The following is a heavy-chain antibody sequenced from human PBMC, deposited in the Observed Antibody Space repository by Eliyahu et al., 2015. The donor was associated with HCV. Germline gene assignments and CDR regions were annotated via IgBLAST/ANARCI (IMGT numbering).Heavy chain of an antibody. CDR2: ISGSGGST. D-gene: IGHD3-10*01. CDR3: AKAVWFGELLGNFDY. CDR1: GFTFSSYA. J-gene: IGHJ4*02. V-gene: IGHV3-23*01. Sequence: EVQLLESGGGLVQPGGSLRLSCAASGFTFSSYAMSWVRQAPGKGLEWVSAISGSGGSTYYADSVKGRFTISRDNSKNTLHLQMNSLRAEDTAVYYCAKAVWFGELLGNFDYWGQGTLVTVSS.